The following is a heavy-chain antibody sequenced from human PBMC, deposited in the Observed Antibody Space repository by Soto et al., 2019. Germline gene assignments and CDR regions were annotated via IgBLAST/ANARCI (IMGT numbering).Heavy chain of an antibody. CDR3: ARNYGYSGYDRNNWFDP. Sequence: ASVKVSCKASGYTFTSYGISWVRQAPGQGLEWMGWISAYNGNTNYAQKLQGRVTMTTDTSTSTAYMELRSLRSDDTAVYYCARNYGYSGYDRNNWFDPWGQGTLVTSPQ. D-gene: IGHD5-12*01. V-gene: IGHV1-18*01. CDR1: GYTFTSYG. CDR2: ISAYNGNT. J-gene: IGHJ5*02.